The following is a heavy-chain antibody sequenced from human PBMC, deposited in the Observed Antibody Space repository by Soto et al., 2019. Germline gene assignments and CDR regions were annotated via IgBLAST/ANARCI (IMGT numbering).Heavy chain of an antibody. CDR3: ARTYGDYLFDY. D-gene: IGHD4-17*01. CDR2: MYHSGSP. Sequence: SETLSLTCTVSGGSISSYYWSWIRQPPGKGLEWIGYMYHSGSPYYNPSLQSRVTISVDRSRNQFSLKLSSVTAADTAVYYCARTYGDYLFDYWGQGTLVTVSS. V-gene: IGHV4-59*12. J-gene: IGHJ4*02. CDR1: GGSISSYY.